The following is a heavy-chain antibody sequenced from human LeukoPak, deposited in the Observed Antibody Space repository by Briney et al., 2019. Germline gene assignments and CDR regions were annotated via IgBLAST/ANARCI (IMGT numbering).Heavy chain of an antibody. CDR2: IYYSGST. D-gene: IGHD6-19*01. CDR1: GGSISNYY. J-gene: IGHJ4*02. CDR3: ARHDAGKWLPYFDY. V-gene: IGHV4-59*08. Sequence: SETLSLTCTVSGGSISNYYWSWIRQAPGKGLEWVGSIYYSGSTNYNPSLKSRVTISVDTSKNQFSLKLSSVTAADTAVYYCARHDAGKWLPYFDYWGRGTLVTVSS.